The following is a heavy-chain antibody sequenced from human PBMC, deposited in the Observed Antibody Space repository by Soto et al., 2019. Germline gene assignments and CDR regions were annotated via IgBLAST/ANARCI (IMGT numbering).Heavy chain of an antibody. CDR2: IYYSGST. J-gene: IGHJ5*02. CDR3: ARGNRQSGYYWSIWFDP. D-gene: IGHD3-3*01. Sequence: SETLSLTCTVSGGSISSSSYYWGWIRQPPGKGLEWIGSIYYSGSTYYNPSLKSRVTISVDTSKNQFSLKLSSVTAADTAVYYCARGNRQSGYYWSIWFDPWGQGTLVTVSS. V-gene: IGHV4-39*01. CDR1: GGSISSSSYY.